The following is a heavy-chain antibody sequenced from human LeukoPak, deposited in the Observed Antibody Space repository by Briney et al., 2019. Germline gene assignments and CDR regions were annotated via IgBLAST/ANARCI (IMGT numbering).Heavy chain of an antibody. V-gene: IGHV3-30-3*01. Sequence: PGGSLRLSCAASGFTFSSYAMHWVRQAPGKGLEWVAVISYDGNNKYHTDSVKGRFTISRDNSKNTLYLQMNSLRAGDTGVCYGAREGGYSGHFYYWGQGTLVTVSS. CDR1: GFTFSSYA. CDR3: AREGGYSGHFYY. CDR2: ISYDGNNK. D-gene: IGHD3-22*01. J-gene: IGHJ4*02.